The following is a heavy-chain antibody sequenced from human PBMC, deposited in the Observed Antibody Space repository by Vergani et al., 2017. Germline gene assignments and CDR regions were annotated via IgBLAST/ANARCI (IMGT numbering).Heavy chain of an antibody. J-gene: IGHJ6*02. Sequence: EVQLLESGGGLVQPGGSLRLSCAASGFTFSSYAMSWVRQAPGKGLEWVSAISGSGGSTYYADSVKGRFTISRDNSKNTLYLQMNSLRAEDTAVYYCAKDIGMYYYGSGSLGDGMDVWGQGTTVTVSS. V-gene: IGHV3-23*01. CDR1: GFTFSSYA. CDR3: AKDIGMYYYGSGSLGDGMDV. CDR2: ISGSGGST. D-gene: IGHD3-10*01.